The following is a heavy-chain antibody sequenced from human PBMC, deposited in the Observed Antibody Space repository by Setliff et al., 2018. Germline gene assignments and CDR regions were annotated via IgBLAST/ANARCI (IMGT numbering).Heavy chain of an antibody. CDR1: GGTFTNYG. CDR3: ARDRFYNSWSGTSITAPHDAFDI. CDR2: ISPSGGLT. D-gene: IGHD3-3*01. V-gene: IGHV1-46*03. J-gene: IGHJ3*02. Sequence: ASVKVSCKASGGTFTNYGVSWVRQAPGQGLEWMGIISPSGGLTRYAQKFQGRVTMTRDTSTSTVYMEVISLRSEDTAVYFCARDRFYNSWSGTSITAPHDAFDIWGQGTMVTVSS.